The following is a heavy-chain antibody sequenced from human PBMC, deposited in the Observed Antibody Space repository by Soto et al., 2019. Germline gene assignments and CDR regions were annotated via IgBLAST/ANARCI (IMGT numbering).Heavy chain of an antibody. CDR1: GFTFSSYA. CDR3: APPARPIIAGVGGYFDY. D-gene: IGHD1-20*01. J-gene: IGHJ4*02. V-gene: IGHV3-23*01. CDR2: ISGRGGST. Sequence: EVQLLESGGGLVQPGGSLRLSCAASGFTFSSYAMSWVLQAPGKGVEWVSAISGRGGSTYYADSVKGRFTSSRDNSKKTLHLQMNSLRAEDTAVYYCAPPARPIIAGVGGYFDYWGQGPLVTVSS.